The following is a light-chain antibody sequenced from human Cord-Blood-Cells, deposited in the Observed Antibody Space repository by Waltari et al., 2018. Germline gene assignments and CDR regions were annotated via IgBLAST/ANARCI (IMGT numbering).Light chain of an antibody. J-gene: IGLJ2*01. CDR1: SSAVGSYNL. CDR2: EVS. V-gene: IGLV2-23*02. CDR3: CSYAGSSTVV. Sequence: QSALTQPASVSGSPGQSITISCTGTSSAVGSYNLVSWSQQHPGKAPKLMIYEVSKRPSGVSNRFSGSKSGNTASLTISGLQAEDEADYYCCSYAGSSTVVFGGGTKLTVL.